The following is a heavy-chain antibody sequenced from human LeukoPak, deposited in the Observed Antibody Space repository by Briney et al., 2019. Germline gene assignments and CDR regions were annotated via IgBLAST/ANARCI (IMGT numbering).Heavy chain of an antibody. D-gene: IGHD2-2*01. Sequence: GGSLRLSCAASGFTFSSYGMHWVRQAPGKGLEWVAFIRYDGSNKYYADSVKGRFTISRDNSKNTLYLQMNSLRAEDTAVAYCAKENDIVVVYYFDYWGQGTLVTVSS. J-gene: IGHJ4*02. V-gene: IGHV3-30*02. CDR2: IRYDGSNK. CDR3: AKENDIVVVYYFDY. CDR1: GFTFSSYG.